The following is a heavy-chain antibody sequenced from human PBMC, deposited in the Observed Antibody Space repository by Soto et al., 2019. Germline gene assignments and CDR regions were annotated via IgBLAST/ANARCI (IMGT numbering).Heavy chain of an antibody. CDR3: VRGGSHSFDY. V-gene: IGHV3-7*05. D-gene: IGHD1-26*01. CDR1: GFIFSNFW. J-gene: IGHJ4*02. CDR2: IKGDGSEK. Sequence: EVQLVESGGGLVQPGGSLRLSCAASGFIFSNFWMSWVRQAPGKGLEWVANIKGDGSEKYHVDSVKGRFTISRDNVKNLMYLPMDSLRAEDTAVYKCVRGGSHSFDYCGQGTLVTVSS.